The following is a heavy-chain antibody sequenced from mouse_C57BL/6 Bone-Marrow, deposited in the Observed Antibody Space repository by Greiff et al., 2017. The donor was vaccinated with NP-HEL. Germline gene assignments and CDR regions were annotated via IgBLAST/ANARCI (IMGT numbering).Heavy chain of an antibody. Sequence: QVTLKESGPGILQSSQTLSLTCSFSGFSLSTSGMGVSWIRQPSGKGLEWLAHIYWDDDKRYNPSLKSRLTISKDTSRNQVFLKITSVDTADTATYYCARAYDSNYVAYWGQGTLVTVSA. CDR1: GFSLSTSGMG. CDR3: ARAYDSNYVAY. V-gene: IGHV8-12*01. D-gene: IGHD2-5*01. CDR2: IYWDDDK. J-gene: IGHJ3*01.